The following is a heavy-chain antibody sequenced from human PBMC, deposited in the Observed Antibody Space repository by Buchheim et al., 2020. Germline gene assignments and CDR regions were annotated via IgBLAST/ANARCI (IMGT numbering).Heavy chain of an antibody. CDR3: AKDPSSTAFNPGDY. V-gene: IGHV3-23*01. D-gene: IGHD2/OR15-2a*01. Sequence: EVQLLESGGGLVQPGGSRRLSCVASGFIFSNCAMTWVRQAPGKGPEWVSSISGGGSTYYADSVKGRFTISRDNSRNTLYLQTNSLRVEDTAVYYCAKDPSSTAFNPGDYWGQGAL. CDR2: ISGGGST. J-gene: IGHJ4*02. CDR1: GFIFSNCA.